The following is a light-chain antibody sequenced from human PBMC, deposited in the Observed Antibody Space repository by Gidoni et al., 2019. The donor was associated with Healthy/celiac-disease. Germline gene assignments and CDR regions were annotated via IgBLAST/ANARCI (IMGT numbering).Light chain of an antibody. Sequence: DIHMIPYPSSLSASVRDRVTITCRVSQSIIIYLNWYQQKTGKAPKLLINAAASLQRGVPSRFSGSGSGAEFSLIISSMQQEDFATDYCQQSYSTPALTFGEGTKVEIK. V-gene: IGKV1-39*01. J-gene: IGKJ4*01. CDR1: QSIIIY. CDR2: AAA. CDR3: QQSYSTPALT.